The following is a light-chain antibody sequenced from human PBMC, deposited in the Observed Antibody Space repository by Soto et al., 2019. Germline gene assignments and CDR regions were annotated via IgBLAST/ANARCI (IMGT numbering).Light chain of an antibody. J-gene: IGLJ3*02. V-gene: IGLV2-14*01. CDR1: SSDVGGYNY. CDR2: EVS. CDR3: SSYTSSSTRV. Sequence: QSALTQPASVSGSPGQSITISCTGTSSDVGGYNYVSWYQHHPGKAPKLMIYEVSNRPSGVSNRFSGSKSGNMASLTISGLQAEDEADYYCSSYTSSSTRVFGGGTKVTVL.